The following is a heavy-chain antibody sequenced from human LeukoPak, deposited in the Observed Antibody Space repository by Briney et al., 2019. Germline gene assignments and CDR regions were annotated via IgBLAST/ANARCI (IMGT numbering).Heavy chain of an antibody. V-gene: IGHV4-61*08. D-gene: IGHD3-22*01. J-gene: IGHJ4*02. Sequence: KPSETLSLTCSVSGGSVSSGAYYWSWVRQPPGKGLDWIGYVSNSGSAEYNPSLKSRVTISIDTSKSQFSLKLSSVTAADTAVYYCARDASGYYLFDYWGQGTLVIVSS. CDR3: ARDASGYYLFDY. CDR2: VSNSGSA. CDR1: GGSVSSGAYY.